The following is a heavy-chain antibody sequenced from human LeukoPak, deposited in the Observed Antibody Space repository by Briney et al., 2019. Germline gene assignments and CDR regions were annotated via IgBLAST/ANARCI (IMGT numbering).Heavy chain of an antibody. J-gene: IGHJ4*02. V-gene: IGHV3-7*01. CDR2: IKQDGSEK. Sequence: AGSLRLSCAASGFTSSSYWMSCVRQAAGKGMEWVANIKQDGSEKNYVDSVKRRFTISRDNAKNSLYLQMNSLRAEDTAVYYCARHDWGIAARYFDYWGQGTLVTVSS. D-gene: IGHD6-6*01. CDR3: ARHDWGIAARYFDY. CDR1: GFTSSSYW.